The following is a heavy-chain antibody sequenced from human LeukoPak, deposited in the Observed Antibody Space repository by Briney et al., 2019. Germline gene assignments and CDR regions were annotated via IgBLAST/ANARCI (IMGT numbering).Heavy chain of an antibody. CDR2: LSGSGGST. V-gene: IGHV3-23*01. D-gene: IGHD1-26*01. CDR1: GFTFSSYA. CDR3: AKVRSGSYLESFDF. Sequence: GGSLRLSCAASGFTFSSYAMSWVRQAPGKGLEWVSALSGSGGSTYYADSVKGRFTISRDNSKNTLYLQMNSLRAEDTAVYYCAKVRSGSYLESFDFWGQGALVTVSS. J-gene: IGHJ4*02.